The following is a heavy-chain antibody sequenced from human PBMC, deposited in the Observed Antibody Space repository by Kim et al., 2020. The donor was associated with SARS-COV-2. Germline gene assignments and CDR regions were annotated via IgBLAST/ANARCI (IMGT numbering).Heavy chain of an antibody. J-gene: IGHJ3*02. CDR1: GFTFSSYE. CDR2: IRSSGSTI. V-gene: IGHV3-48*03. Sequence: GGSLRLSCAASGFTFSSYEMNWVRQAPGKGLEWVSLIRSSGSTIYYADSVKGRFTISRDNAKNSLYLQMNSLRAEDTAVFYCARDLGNGSGRNYGFDIWGQGTMVTVSS. CDR3: ARDLGNGSGRNYGFDI. D-gene: IGHD3-10*01.